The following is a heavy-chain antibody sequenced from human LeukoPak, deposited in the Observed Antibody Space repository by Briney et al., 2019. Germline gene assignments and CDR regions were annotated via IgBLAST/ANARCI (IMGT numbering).Heavy chain of an antibody. Sequence: SETLSLTCTVSGGSISSSSYYWGWIRQPPGKGLEWIGSIYYSGSTSYNPSLKSRVTISVDTSKNQSSLKLSSVTAADTAVYYCARNSSGGWFDPWGQGTLVTVSS. D-gene: IGHD6-19*01. V-gene: IGHV4-39*01. CDR2: IYYSGST. CDR1: GGSISSSSYY. CDR3: ARNSSGGWFDP. J-gene: IGHJ5*02.